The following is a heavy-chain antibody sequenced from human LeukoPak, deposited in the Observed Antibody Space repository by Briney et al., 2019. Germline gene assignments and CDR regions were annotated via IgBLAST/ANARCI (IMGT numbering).Heavy chain of an antibody. CDR2: ISAYNGNT. J-gene: IGHJ4*02. V-gene: IGHV1-18*01. CDR1: GYTFTSYG. CDR3: ARDHPLYDRRDFDY. D-gene: IGHD3-22*01. Sequence: AASVKVFCKASGYTFTSYGISWVRQAPGQGLEWMGWISAYNGNTNYAQKLQGRVTMTTDTSTSTAYMELRSLRSDDTAVYYCARDHPLYDRRDFDYWGQGTLVTVSS.